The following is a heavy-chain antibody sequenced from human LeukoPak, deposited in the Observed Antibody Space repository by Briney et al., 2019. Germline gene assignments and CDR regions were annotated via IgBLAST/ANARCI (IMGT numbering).Heavy chain of an antibody. Sequence: GASVKVSCMASGYTFNGHYMHLVRQDPGPGLEWIGWINPIIDRSNHAQKSQPRVTMTRDMSISTAYMELSRLRSDDTAVYYCARDKGVVPAAIAPVWYNWFDPWGQGTLVTVSS. V-gene: IGHV1-2*02. J-gene: IGHJ5*02. CDR3: ARDKGVVPAAIAPVWYNWFDP. D-gene: IGHD2-2*01. CDR1: GYTFNGHY. CDR2: INPIIDRS.